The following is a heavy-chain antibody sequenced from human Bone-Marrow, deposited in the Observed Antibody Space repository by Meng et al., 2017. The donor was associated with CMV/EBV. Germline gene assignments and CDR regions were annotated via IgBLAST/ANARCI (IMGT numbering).Heavy chain of an antibody. D-gene: IGHD3-16*01. Sequence: SVKASCKASGYTFTGYYMHWVRQAPGQGLEWMGWINPNSGGTNYAQKFQGRVTMSRDTSISTAHMELSRLRSDDTAVYYCARFGARGAFDIWGQGTMVTVSS. CDR1: GYTFTGYY. CDR3: ARFGARGAFDI. CDR2: INPNSGGT. V-gene: IGHV1-2*02. J-gene: IGHJ3*02.